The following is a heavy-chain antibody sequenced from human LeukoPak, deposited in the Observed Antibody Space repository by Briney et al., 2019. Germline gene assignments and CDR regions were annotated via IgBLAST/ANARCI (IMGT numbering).Heavy chain of an antibody. CDR2: IRYDGSNK. CDR3: ARGMEDYYGMDV. Sequence: QSGGSLRLSCAASGFTFSSYGMHWVRQAPGKGLEWVAFIRYDGSNKYYADSVKGRFTISRDNSKNTLYLQMNSLRAEDTAVYYCARGMEDYYGMDVWGQGTTVTVSS. V-gene: IGHV3-30*02. J-gene: IGHJ6*02. D-gene: IGHD3-3*01. CDR1: GFTFSSYG.